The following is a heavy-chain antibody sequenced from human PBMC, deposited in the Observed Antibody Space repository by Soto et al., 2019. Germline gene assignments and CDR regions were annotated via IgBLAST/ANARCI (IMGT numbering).Heavy chain of an antibody. CDR2: IIPIPGIA. CDR3: ARDLQGSSWYSYYYMDV. V-gene: IGHV1-69*08. D-gene: IGHD6-13*01. Sequence: QVQLVQSGAEVKKPGSSVKVSCKASGGTFSSYTISWVRQAPGQGLEWMGRIIPIPGIANYAQKFQGRVTITADKSTSTAYMELSSLRSEDTAVNYCARDLQGSSWYSYYYMDVWGKGTTVTVSS. CDR1: GGTFSSYT. J-gene: IGHJ6*03.